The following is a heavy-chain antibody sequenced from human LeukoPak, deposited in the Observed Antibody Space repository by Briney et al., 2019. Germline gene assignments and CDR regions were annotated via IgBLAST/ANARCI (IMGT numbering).Heavy chain of an antibody. Sequence: PGGSLRLSCAASGFTVSSNYMSWVRQAPGKGLEWVSVIYSGGSTYYADSVKGRFTISRDNSKNTLYLQMNSLRAEDTAVYYCAREIGLRLGELSLQAFDIWGQGTIVTVSS. CDR1: GFTVSSNY. V-gene: IGHV3-66*01. CDR3: AREIGLRLGELSLQAFDI. J-gene: IGHJ3*02. CDR2: IYSGGST. D-gene: IGHD3-16*02.